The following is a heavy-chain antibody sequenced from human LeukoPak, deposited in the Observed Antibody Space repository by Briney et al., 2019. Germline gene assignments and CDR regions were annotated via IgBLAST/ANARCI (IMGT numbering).Heavy chain of an antibody. CDR3: ARGSYYAPTLFDY. Sequence: SETLPLTCSVSGYSISSDYYWGCIRQPPGKGLEWIGFIYYSGSTYYNPSLKSRVTISVDTSKNQFSLKLSSVTAADTAVYYCARGSYYAPTLFDYWGQGTLVTVSS. J-gene: IGHJ4*02. CDR1: GYSISSDYY. D-gene: IGHD1-26*01. CDR2: IYYSGST. V-gene: IGHV4-38-2*02.